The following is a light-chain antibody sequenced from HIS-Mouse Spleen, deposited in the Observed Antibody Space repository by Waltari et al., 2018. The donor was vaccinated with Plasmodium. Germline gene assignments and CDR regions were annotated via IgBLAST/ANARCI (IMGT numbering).Light chain of an antibody. V-gene: IGLV3-27*01. J-gene: IGLJ3*02. CDR3: DSAADNDRV. Sequence: SYELTQPSSVSVSPGQTARITCPGDVLAKKYARWFQPKPGQAPVLVIYNDSERPSGIRERFSGSSSGTTVTLTISGAQVEDEADYYCDSAADNDRVFGGGTKLTVL. CDR1: VLAKKY. CDR2: NDS.